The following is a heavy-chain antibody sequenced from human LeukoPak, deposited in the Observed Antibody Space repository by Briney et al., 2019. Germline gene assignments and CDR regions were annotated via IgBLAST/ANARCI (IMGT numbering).Heavy chain of an antibody. D-gene: IGHD3-10*01. Sequence: SQTLSLTCAISGDSVSGSPAVWNWIRQSPSRGLEWLGRAYYRSKWYIDYAVSVKGRITITPDTSKNQFSLQLNSVTPEDTAVYYCTRGAVRGGTNFDYWGQGTLVTVST. V-gene: IGHV6-1*01. CDR1: GDSVSGSPAV. CDR3: TRGAVRGGTNFDY. CDR2: AYYRSKWYI. J-gene: IGHJ4*02.